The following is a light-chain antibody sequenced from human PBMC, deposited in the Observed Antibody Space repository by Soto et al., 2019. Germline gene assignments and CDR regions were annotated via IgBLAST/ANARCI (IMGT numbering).Light chain of an antibody. V-gene: IGLV2-8*01. J-gene: IGLJ1*01. CDR2: EVS. CDR1: SIDGGGSNY. CDR3: SSYAGSNNLGV. Sequence: QSALTQPPSASGSPGQSVTISCTGTSIDGGGSNYVSWYQQHPGKAPKLMIYEVSKRPSGVPDRFSGAKSGNTASLTVSGLQAEDEADYYCSSYAGSNNLGVFGTRTKLTV.